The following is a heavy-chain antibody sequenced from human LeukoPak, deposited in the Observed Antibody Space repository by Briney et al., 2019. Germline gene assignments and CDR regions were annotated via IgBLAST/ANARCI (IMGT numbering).Heavy chain of an antibody. CDR1: GYTFTCYY. J-gene: IGHJ4*02. Sequence: GASXKVSCKASGYTFTCYYMHWVRQAPGQGVEGMGWINPNSGGTNYAQKFQGRVTITRDTSISTAYMELTRLRSDDTAVYYCARGLRKVTIFGVVIIPKFDYWGQGTLVTGSS. V-gene: IGHV1-2*02. D-gene: IGHD3-3*01. CDR2: INPNSGGT. CDR3: ARGLRKVTIFGVVIIPKFDY.